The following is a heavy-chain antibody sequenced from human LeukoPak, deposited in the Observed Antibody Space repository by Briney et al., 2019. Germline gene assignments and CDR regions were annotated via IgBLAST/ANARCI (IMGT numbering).Heavy chain of an antibody. V-gene: IGHV4-59*01. Sequence: SETLSLTCTVSGGSISSYYWSWIRQPPGKGLEWIGYIYYSGSTNYNPSLKSRVTISVDTSKNQFSLKPSSVTAADTAVYYCARETYYYGSGSYPFDPWGQGTLVTVSS. J-gene: IGHJ5*02. CDR2: IYYSGST. CDR1: GGSISSYY. D-gene: IGHD3-10*01. CDR3: ARETYYYGSGSYPFDP.